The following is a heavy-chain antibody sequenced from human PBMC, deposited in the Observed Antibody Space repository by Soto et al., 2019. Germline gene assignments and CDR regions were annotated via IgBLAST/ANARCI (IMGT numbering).Heavy chain of an antibody. Sequence: EVQLVESGGGLIQPGGSLRLSCAASGFTVISTYMSWVRQAPGTGLEWVSFIYSGGSTYYADSVKGRFTISRDNSKNTLYLQMNSLRVEDTAVYYCARGGQVRGGLDVWGQGTTVTVSS. CDR2: IYSGGST. V-gene: IGHV3-53*01. CDR1: GFTVISTY. J-gene: IGHJ6*02. CDR3: ARGGQVRGGLDV.